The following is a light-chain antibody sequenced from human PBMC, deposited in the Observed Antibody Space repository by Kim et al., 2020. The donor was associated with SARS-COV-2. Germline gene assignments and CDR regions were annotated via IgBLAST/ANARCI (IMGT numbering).Light chain of an antibody. CDR1: QTINSW. Sequence: SASGGDRVTMTYRASQTINSWLVWYQQKPGKAPKLLIYTASTLQNGVPSRFSGSKSGTEFTLTISSLQPDDFATYYCQHYNGYPLTFGGGTKLEI. V-gene: IGKV1-5*03. J-gene: IGKJ4*01. CDR3: QHYNGYPLT. CDR2: TAS.